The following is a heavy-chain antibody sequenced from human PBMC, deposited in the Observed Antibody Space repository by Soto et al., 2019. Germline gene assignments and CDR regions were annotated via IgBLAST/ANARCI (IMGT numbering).Heavy chain of an antibody. CDR1: GGSISSGGYY. D-gene: IGHD4-17*01. CDR3: AGIGTVGYFDY. Sequence: SETLSLTCTVSGGSISSGGYYWSWIRQHPGKGLEWIGYIYYSGSTYYNPSLKGRVAISVDTSKNQFSLKLSSVTAADTAVYYCAGIGTVGYFDYWGQGTLVTVSS. J-gene: IGHJ4*02. CDR2: IYYSGST. V-gene: IGHV4-31*03.